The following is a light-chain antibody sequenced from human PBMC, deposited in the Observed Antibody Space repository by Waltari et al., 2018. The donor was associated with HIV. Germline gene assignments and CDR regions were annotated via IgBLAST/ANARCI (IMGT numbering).Light chain of an antibody. V-gene: IGLV1-40*01. CDR2: DTK. CDR1: SSNIGAGYE. J-gene: IGLJ2*01. Sequence: QSVLTQPPSVSGAPGPRVTIACTAGSSNIGAGYELHWYRKFPGTAPKLLSYDTKKRPSGVPDRFSGSKSGTSASLAITGLQAEDEADYYCQSFDSSLSAVIFGGGTKLTVL. CDR3: QSFDSSLSAVI.